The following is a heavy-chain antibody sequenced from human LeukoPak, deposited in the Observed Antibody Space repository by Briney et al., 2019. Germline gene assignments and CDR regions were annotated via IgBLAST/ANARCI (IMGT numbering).Heavy chain of an antibody. J-gene: IGHJ4*02. Sequence: PSETLSLTCTVSGGSISSSSYYWGWIRQPPGKGLEWIGSIYYSGSTYYNPSLKSRVTISVDTSKNQFSLKLSSVTAADTAVYYCARVTILTGYYGHWGQGTLVTVSS. V-gene: IGHV4-39*07. CDR2: IYYSGST. CDR1: GGSISSSSYY. D-gene: IGHD3-9*01. CDR3: ARVTILTGYYGH.